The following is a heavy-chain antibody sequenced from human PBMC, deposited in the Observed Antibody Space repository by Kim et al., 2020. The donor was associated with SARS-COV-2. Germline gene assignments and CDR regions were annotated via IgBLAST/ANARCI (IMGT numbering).Heavy chain of an antibody. CDR2: ISYDGSNK. J-gene: IGHJ4*02. CDR1: GFTFSSYA. CDR3: ARDPAAYFRFDY. Sequence: GGSLRLSCAASGFTFSSYAMHWVRQAPGKGLEWVAVISYDGSNKYYADSVKGRFTISRDNSKNTLYMQMNSLRAEDTAVYYCARDPAAYFRFDYLGQGTLVPVSS. V-gene: IGHV3-30-3*01. D-gene: IGHD3-9*01.